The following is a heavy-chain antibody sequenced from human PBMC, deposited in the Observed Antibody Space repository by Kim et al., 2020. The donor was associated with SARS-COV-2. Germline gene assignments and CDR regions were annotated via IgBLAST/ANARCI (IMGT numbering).Heavy chain of an antibody. J-gene: IGHJ6*02. CDR2: INPNSGGT. D-gene: IGHD1-7*01. CDR1: GYTFTGYY. CDR3: ASLSNWELHGTSYYYYGMDV. Sequence: ASVKVSCKASGYTFTGYYMHWVRQAPGQGLEWMGRINPNSGGTNYAQKFQGRVTMTRDTSISTAYMELSRLRSDDTAVYYCASLSNWELHGTSYYYYGMDVWGQGTTVTVSS. V-gene: IGHV1-2*06.